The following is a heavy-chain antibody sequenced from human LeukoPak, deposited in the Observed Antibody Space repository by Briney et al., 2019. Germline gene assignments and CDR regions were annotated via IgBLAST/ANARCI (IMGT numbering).Heavy chain of an antibody. Sequence: SVKVSCKASGGTFSSYATSWVRQAPGQGLEWMGRIIPIFGTANYAQKFQGRVTITTDESTSTAYMELSSLRSEDTAVYYCAREGSGYDFWSGYYLKGYYFDYWGQGTLVTVSS. D-gene: IGHD3-3*01. CDR1: GGTFSSYA. CDR2: IIPIFGTA. V-gene: IGHV1-69*05. J-gene: IGHJ4*02. CDR3: AREGSGYDFWSGYYLKGYYFDY.